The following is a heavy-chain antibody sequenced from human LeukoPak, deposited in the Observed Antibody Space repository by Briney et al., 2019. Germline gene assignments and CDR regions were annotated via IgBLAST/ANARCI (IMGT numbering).Heavy chain of an antibody. J-gene: IGHJ4*02. Sequence: SVKVSCTASAGTFSIYAISWERHAPGQGLEWMGRIIPSFGTANYAQKFQGKVTITTDESTTTAYMDLSRLRSEGTAVYDCSREVAVAGHFDYWGQGTLVTVSS. CDR1: AGTFSIYA. CDR2: IIPSFGTA. CDR3: SREVAVAGHFDY. V-gene: IGHV1-69*05. D-gene: IGHD6-19*01.